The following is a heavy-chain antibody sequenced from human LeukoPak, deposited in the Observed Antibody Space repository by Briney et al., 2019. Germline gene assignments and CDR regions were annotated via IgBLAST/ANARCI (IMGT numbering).Heavy chain of an antibody. J-gene: IGHJ6*03. CDR2: IDYSGSA. D-gene: IGHD6-6*01. CDR3: ARDLVGYYHYYMDV. CDR1: GGSISSYD. V-gene: IGHV4-59*01. Sequence: NPSETLSLTCTVSGGSISSYDWTWIRQPPGKGLEWFGYIDYSGSANYNPSLKSRVTISIDTSKNQFSLKLNSVTAADTAVYYCARDLVGYYHYYMDVWGKGTTVTVSS.